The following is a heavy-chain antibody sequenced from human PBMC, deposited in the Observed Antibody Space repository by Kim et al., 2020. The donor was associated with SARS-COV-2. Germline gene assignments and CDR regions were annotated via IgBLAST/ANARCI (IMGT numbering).Heavy chain of an antibody. CDR3: AREFTGSGYFDY. Sequence: GGSLRLSCAASGFTFSTYWMSWVRQAPGRGLEWVATISQDGNEKYYLDSLKGRFTISRDNAENSLYLQINSLRAEDTAFYYCAREFTGSGYFDYWGQGTLVTVSS. V-gene: IGHV3-7*01. CDR1: GFTFSTYW. J-gene: IGHJ4*02. CDR2: ISQDGNEK. D-gene: IGHD3-22*01.